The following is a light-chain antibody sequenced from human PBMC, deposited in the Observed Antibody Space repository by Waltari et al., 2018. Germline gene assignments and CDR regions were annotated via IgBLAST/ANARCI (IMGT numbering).Light chain of an antibody. CDR3: CSFSTTDTVV. J-gene: IGLJ3*02. V-gene: IGLV2-14*03. CDR2: EVG. Sequence: QSALTQPASVSGSPGQTTTISCTGTRRDVGGFEYVSWYQQHPGQAPKLILYEVGNRPSGVSPRFSGSKSGNTASLTISGLQAEDEAKYFCCSFSTTDTVVFGGGTTVTVL. CDR1: RRDVGGFEY.